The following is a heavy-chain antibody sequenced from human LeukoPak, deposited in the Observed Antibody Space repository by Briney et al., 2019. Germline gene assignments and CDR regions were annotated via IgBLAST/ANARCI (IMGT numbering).Heavy chain of an antibody. V-gene: IGHV1-18*01. CDR1: GYTFTIYG. CDR3: ARDDYRAYYYYGMDV. CDR2: ISAYNGNT. J-gene: IGHJ6*02. D-gene: IGHD4-11*01. Sequence: ASVKVSCTASGYTFTIYGISWVRQAPGQGHEWMGWISAYNGNTNYAQKLQGRVTMTTDTSTSTAYMELRSLRSDDTAVYYCARDDYRAYYYYGMDVWGQGTTVTVSS.